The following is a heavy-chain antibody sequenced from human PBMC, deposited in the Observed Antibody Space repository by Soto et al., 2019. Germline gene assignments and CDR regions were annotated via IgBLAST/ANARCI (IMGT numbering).Heavy chain of an antibody. CDR3: ARVPGSWYERPYYYMDV. V-gene: IGHV3-11*01. CDR1: RFTFSDYY. CDR2: ISISGSTI. D-gene: IGHD6-13*01. J-gene: IGHJ6*03. Sequence: QVQLVESGGGLVKPGGSLRLSCAASRFTFSDYYMSWNRQAPGKGLERVSYISISGSTIYYADAVKGRFTISRDNARNSLYLQMNSLRAEDTAVYYCARVPGSWYERPYYYMDVWGKGTTVTVSS.